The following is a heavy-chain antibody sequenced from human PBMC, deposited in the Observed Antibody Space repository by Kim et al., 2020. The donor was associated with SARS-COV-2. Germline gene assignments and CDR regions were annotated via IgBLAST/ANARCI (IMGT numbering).Heavy chain of an antibody. CDR3: ARVSVGATRSAHFDY. J-gene: IGHJ4*02. CDR1: GFTFSSYW. Sequence: GGSLRLSCAASGFTFSSYWMSWVRQAPGKGLEWVANIKQDGSEKYYVDSVKGRFTISRDNAKNSLYLQMNSLRAEDTAVYYCARVSVGATRSAHFDYWGQGTLVTVSS. D-gene: IGHD1-26*01. V-gene: IGHV3-7*01. CDR2: IKQDGSEK.